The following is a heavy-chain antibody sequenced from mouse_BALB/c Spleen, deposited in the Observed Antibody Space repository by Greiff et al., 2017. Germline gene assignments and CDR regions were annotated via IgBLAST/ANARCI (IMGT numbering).Heavy chain of an antibody. CDR2: ISSGSSTI. CDR3: ARSVVDAMDY. V-gene: IGHV5-17*02. Sequence: EVKLMESGGGLVQPGGSRKLSCAASGFTFSSFGMHWVRQAPEKGLEWVAYISSGSSTIYYADTVKGRFTISRDNPKNTLFLQMTSLRSEDTAMYYCARSVVDAMDYWGQGTSVTVSS. J-gene: IGHJ4*01. CDR1: GFTFSSFG. D-gene: IGHD1-1*01.